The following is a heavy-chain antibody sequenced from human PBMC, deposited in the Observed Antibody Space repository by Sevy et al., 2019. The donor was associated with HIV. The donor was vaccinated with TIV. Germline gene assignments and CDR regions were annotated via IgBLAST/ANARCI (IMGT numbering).Heavy chain of an antibody. CDR2: FDPEDGET. J-gene: IGHJ3*02. D-gene: IGHD5-12*01. CDR3: ATAPARMLVADDAFDI. Sequence: ASVKVSCKVSGYILSELSVHWVRQAPGKGLEWMGGFDPEDGETTYAQKFQGRVTMTEDTSTDTAYMELTSLRSEDTAVYYCATAPARMLVADDAFDIWGQGTMVTVSS. CDR1: GYILSELS. V-gene: IGHV1-24*01.